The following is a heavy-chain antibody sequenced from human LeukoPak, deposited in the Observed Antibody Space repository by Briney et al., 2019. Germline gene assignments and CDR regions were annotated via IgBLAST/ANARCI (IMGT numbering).Heavy chain of an antibody. D-gene: IGHD3-10*01. Sequence: ASVKVSCKASGGTFSSYAISWVRQAPGQGLEWMGGIIPIFGTANYAQKFQGRVTITADESTSTAYMELSSLRSEDTAVYYCARGSPLWFGELRYFDYWGQETLVTVSS. J-gene: IGHJ4*02. CDR3: ARGSPLWFGELRYFDY. V-gene: IGHV1-69*13. CDR1: GGTFSSYA. CDR2: IIPIFGTA.